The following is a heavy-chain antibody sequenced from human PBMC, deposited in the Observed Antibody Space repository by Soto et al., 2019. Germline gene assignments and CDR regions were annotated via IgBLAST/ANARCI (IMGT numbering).Heavy chain of an antibody. CDR1: GGPYNKYT. Sequence: QVQLVQSGTEVKKPGSSVTVSCKASGGPYNKYTISWVRQAPGQGLEWMGRTIPIFDITNYAQKFQGRVTITADKSTSTVYMDLSSLRSEDTAVYYCARSLLGDNYDSDGLVNWGQGTLVTVSS. CDR3: ARSLLGDNYDSDGLVN. CDR2: TIPIFDIT. V-gene: IGHV1-69*02. J-gene: IGHJ4*02. D-gene: IGHD3-22*01.